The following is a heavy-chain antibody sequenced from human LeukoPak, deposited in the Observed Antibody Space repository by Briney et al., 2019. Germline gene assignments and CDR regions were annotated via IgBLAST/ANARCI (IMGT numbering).Heavy chain of an antibody. V-gene: IGHV3-7*03. Sequence: GGSLRLSCAASGFTFSSYWMSWVRQAPGKGLEWVANMNEGGSEKYYVDSVKGRFTISRDNAKNSLYLQMNSLRAEDTAVYYCARDSGSYWGGYYFDYWGRGTLVTVSS. CDR3: ARDSGSYWGGYYFDY. CDR2: MNEGGSEK. J-gene: IGHJ4*02. D-gene: IGHD1-26*01. CDR1: GFTFSSYW.